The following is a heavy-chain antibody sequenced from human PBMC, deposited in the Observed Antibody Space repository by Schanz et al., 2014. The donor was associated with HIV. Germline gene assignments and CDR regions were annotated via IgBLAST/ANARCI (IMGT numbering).Heavy chain of an antibody. J-gene: IGHJ4*02. CDR1: GFTFSNYA. CDR2: ISPDGSKQ. CDR3: ARGAEEDYYGPCFDS. D-gene: IGHD3-16*01. V-gene: IGHV3-30*04. Sequence: QVQLVESGGGVVQPGRSLRLSCAVSGFTFSNYAMHWVRQAPGQGLEWLAVISPDGSKQHYADSVKGRFIISRDNSKKILYLQMNSLRAEDTAEYFCARGAEEDYYGPCFDSWGQGTLVIVSS.